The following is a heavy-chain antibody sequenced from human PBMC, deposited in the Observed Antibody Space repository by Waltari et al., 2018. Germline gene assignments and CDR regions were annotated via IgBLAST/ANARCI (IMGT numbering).Heavy chain of an antibody. CDR1: GVTLSRSW. CDR2: INNDGSST. CDR3: ARAGLLGAFDV. D-gene: IGHD2-15*01. V-gene: IGHV3-74*03. J-gene: IGHJ3*01. Sequence: EVQLVESGGGLVQPGGSLRLPCAASGVTLSRSWIHLVRQSPGKGLMWVSRINNDGSSTVYADSVKGRFTISRDDAKNTVSLQMNNLSAEDTALYYCARAGLLGAFDVWGQGTMVTVSS.